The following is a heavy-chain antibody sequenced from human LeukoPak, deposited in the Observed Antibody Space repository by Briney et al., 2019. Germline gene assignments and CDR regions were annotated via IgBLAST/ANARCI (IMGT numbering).Heavy chain of an antibody. D-gene: IGHD1-14*01. V-gene: IGHV1-69*02. J-gene: IGHJ4*02. CDR1: GGTFSSYT. Sequence: ASVKVSCKASGGTFSSYTISWVRQAPGQGREWMGRIIPILGIANYAQKFQGRVTITADKSTSTACMELSSLRSEDTAVYYCARVAEPGLFDYLGQGTLVTVSP. CDR3: ARVAEPGLFDY. CDR2: IIPILGIA.